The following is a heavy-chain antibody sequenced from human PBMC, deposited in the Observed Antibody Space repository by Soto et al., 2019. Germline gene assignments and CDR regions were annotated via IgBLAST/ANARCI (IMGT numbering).Heavy chain of an antibody. D-gene: IGHD2-15*01. CDR3: ARAPIVVAVPLDH. CDR1: GYRFPSYG. J-gene: IGHJ4*02. V-gene: IGHV1-18*01. CDR2: ISAYNGNT. Sequence: ASVKVSCKASGYRFPSYGISWVRQAPGQGLEWMGWISAYNGNTNYAQKLQDRVTMTTDTSTSTAYMELRSLSSDDTAVYYCARAPIVVAVPLDHWGQGTPVTVSS.